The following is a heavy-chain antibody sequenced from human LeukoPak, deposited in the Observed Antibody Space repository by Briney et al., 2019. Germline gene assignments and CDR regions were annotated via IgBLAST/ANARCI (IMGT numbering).Heavy chain of an antibody. V-gene: IGHV4-34*12. CDR1: GESFSGYY. J-gene: IGHJ4*02. CDR2: IIDTGST. CDR3: ARGLASGYPPIPFDY. Sequence: SETLSLTCVVYGESFSGYYWTRIRQPPGKGLEWIGEIIDTGSTKYNSSLKSRVTISVDTSKNEFSLNLTSVTAADTAIYYCARGLASGYPPIPFDYWGQGTLVTVSS. D-gene: IGHD3-3*01.